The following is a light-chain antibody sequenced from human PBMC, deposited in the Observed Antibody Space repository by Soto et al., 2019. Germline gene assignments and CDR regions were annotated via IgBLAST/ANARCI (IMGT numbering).Light chain of an antibody. CDR3: SSYAGSNNYV. CDR2: EVS. J-gene: IGLJ1*01. V-gene: IGLV2-8*01. Sequence: QCALTQPPSASGSPGQSVTISCTGTSGDVGGYNYVSWYQQHPGKAPKLMIFEVSERPSGVPDRFSASKSGNTASLTVSGLQAEDEADYYCSSYAGSNNYVVGTGTKVTVL. CDR1: SGDVGGYNY.